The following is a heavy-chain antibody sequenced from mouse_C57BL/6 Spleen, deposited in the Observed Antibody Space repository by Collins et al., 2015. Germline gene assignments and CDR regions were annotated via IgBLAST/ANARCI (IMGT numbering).Heavy chain of an antibody. CDR3: AKKEYGTTEAMDY. V-gene: IGHV2-5*01. CDR2: IWRGGST. D-gene: IGHD1-1*01. Sequence: QVQLKQSGPGLVKPSQSLSITCTVPGFSLTSYGVHWVRQSPGKGLEWLGVIWRGGSTDYNAAFMSRLSITKDNSKSQVFFKMNSLQADDTAIYYCAKKEYGTTEAMDYWGQGTSVTVSS. J-gene: IGHJ4*01. CDR1: GFSLTSYG.